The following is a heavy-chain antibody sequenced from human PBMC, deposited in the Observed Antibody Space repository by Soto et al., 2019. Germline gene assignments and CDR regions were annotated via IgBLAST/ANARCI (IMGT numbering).Heavy chain of an antibody. D-gene: IGHD1-1*01. J-gene: IGHJ6*02. Sequence: QGQLVQSGPEVKKPGASVKVSCKASGYTFTRYGISWVRQAPGQGLEWMGWISGYNGDTNYAQKVQGRVTMTIDTSTSTAYMALRSLTSDDTAIYYCAKKGQLPYYYYAMDVWGQGTTVTVSS. CDR2: ISGYNGDT. CDR1: GYTFTRYG. CDR3: AKKGQLPYYYYAMDV. V-gene: IGHV1-18*01.